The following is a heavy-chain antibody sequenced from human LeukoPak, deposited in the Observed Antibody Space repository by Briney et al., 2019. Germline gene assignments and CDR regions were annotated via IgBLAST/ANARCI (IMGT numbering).Heavy chain of an antibody. Sequence: SETLSLTCAVSGGSISSYYWSWIRQPAGKGLEWIGRIYTSGSTNYNPSLKSRVTMSVDTSKNQFSLKLSSVTAADTAVYYCAISLGYCSSTSCYWDDYWGQGTLVTVSS. CDR3: AISLGYCSSTSCYWDDY. CDR1: GGSISSYY. J-gene: IGHJ4*02. V-gene: IGHV4-4*07. D-gene: IGHD2-2*01. CDR2: IYTSGST.